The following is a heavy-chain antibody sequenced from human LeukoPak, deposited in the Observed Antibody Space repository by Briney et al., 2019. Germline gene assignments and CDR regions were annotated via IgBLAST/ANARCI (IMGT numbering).Heavy chain of an antibody. V-gene: IGHV3-30*14. CDR1: GFSFSDYA. D-gene: IGHD6-13*01. J-gene: IGHJ4*02. CDR2: VSNDGTNR. CDR3: ARVGYTGTWYSSPPFDY. Sequence: PGTSLRLSCAASGFSFSDYAIHWVRQAPGKGLEWVAGVSNDGTNRLYADSVKGRFTISRDNSKNTLYLQMNSLRAEDTAVYYCARVGYTGTWYSSPPFDYWGQGTLVTVSS.